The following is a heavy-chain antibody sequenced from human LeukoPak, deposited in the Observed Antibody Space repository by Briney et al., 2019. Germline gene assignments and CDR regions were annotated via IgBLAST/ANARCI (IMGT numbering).Heavy chain of an antibody. CDR2: IYYSGST. CDR1: GGSISSSSYS. D-gene: IGHD6-19*01. V-gene: IGHV4-39*01. J-gene: IGHJ4*02. Sequence: SETLSLTCTVSGGSISSSSYSWGWIRQPPGKGLEWIGSIYYSGSTYYNPSLKSRVTISVDTSKNQFSLKLSSVTAADTAVYYCARHLYYSSGHDYWGQGTLVTVSS. CDR3: ARHLYYSSGHDY.